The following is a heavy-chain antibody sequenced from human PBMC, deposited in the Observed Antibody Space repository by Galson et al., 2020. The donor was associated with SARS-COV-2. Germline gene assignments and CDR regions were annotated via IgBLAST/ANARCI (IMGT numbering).Heavy chain of an antibody. V-gene: IGHV3-30*04. D-gene: IGHD4-4*01. CDR3: ASQGGYSNYEYYFDY. CDR1: EFTFSSYT. CDR2: ISYDGSNK. Sequence: GGSLRLSCAASEFTFSSYTMHWVRQAPGKGLEWVAVISYDGSNKYYADSVKGRFTISRDNSKNTLYLQMNSLRAEDTAVYYCASQGGYSNYEYYFDYWGQGTLVTVSS. J-gene: IGHJ4*02.